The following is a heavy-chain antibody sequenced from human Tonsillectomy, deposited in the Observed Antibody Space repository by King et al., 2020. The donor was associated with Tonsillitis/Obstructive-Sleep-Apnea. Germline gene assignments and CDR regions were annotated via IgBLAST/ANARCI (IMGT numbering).Heavy chain of an antibody. CDR3: AINNNYNSGSWRHYYYYMDV. CDR1: GGSISSTTYY. Sequence: MQLQESGPGLVKPSETLSLTCTVSGGSISSTTYYWGWIRQPPGKGLEWIATIYYNGDTYYNPPLKSRVTMSVDTSNNQFSLKLSSVTAADTAVYYCAINNNYNSGSWRHYYYYMDVWGKGTTVTVSS. CDR2: IYYNGDT. J-gene: IGHJ6*03. V-gene: IGHV4-39*01. D-gene: IGHD3-10*01.